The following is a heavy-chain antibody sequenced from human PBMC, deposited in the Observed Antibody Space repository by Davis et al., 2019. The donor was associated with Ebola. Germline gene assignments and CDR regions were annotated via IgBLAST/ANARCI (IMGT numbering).Heavy chain of an antibody. Sequence: GESLKISCAASGFTFSSYAMHWVRQAPGKGLEWVGLSRNKENRYSTEYAASVKGRFTISRDDSKNLLYLEMNGLRTEDTAVYYCARVGDGSGSARGYYGMDVWGQGTTVTVSS. CDR2: SRNKENRYST. J-gene: IGHJ6*02. CDR3: ARVGDGSGSARGYYGMDV. V-gene: IGHV3-72*01. CDR1: GFTFSSYA. D-gene: IGHD3-10*01.